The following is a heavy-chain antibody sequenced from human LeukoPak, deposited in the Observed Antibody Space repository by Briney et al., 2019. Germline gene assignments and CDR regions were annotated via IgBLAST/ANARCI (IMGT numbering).Heavy chain of an antibody. V-gene: IGHV4-39*07. CDR3: ARDHYYDGRGRVDP. CDR2: VYFDGGT. J-gene: IGHJ5*01. Sequence: SETLFLTCCVSCGSVTTGSYQRAWLRPPPGKRLEWIGSVYFDGGTHYNRSLQSRVAISVDTSKNQYSLRLSSVTAADTAVYYCARDHYYDGRGRVDPWGQGILVTVSS. D-gene: IGHD3-16*01. CDR1: CGSVTTGSYQ.